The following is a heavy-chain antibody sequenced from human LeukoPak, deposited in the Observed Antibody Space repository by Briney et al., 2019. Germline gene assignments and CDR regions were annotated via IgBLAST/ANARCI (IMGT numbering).Heavy chain of an antibody. J-gene: IGHJ4*02. V-gene: IGHV4-38-2*02. D-gene: IGHD2-15*01. CDR2: IYYSGST. Sequence: PSETLSLTCTVSGYSISSGYYWGWIRQPPGKGLEWIGSIYYSGSTYYNPSLKSRVTISVDTSKNQFSLKLSSVTAADTAVYYCXXXXRRMGYCSGGSCYLDYWGQGTLVTVSS. CDR1: GYSISSGYY. CDR3: XXXXRRMGYCSGGSCYLDY.